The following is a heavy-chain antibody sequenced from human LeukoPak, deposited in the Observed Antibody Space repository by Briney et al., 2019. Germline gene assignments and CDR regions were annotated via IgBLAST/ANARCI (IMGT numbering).Heavy chain of an antibody. V-gene: IGHV3-30*03. J-gene: IGHJ3*02. CDR2: ISYDGSNK. D-gene: IGHD1-26*01. CDR3: ACHSGSYSSYAFDI. CDR1: GFTFSSYA. Sequence: GGSLRLSCAASGFTFSSYAMSWVRQAPGEGLEWVAVISYDGSNKYYADSVKGRFTISRDNSKNTLYLQMNSLRAEDTAVYYCACHSGSYSSYAFDIWGQGTMVTVSS.